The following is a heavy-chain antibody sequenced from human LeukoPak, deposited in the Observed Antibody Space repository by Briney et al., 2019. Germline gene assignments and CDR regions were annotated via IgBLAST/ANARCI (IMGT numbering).Heavy chain of an antibody. CDR3: AKIAAPRYYFDY. J-gene: IGHJ4*02. CDR1: GFTFSSYT. D-gene: IGHD6-13*01. V-gene: IGHV3-21*01. CDR2: ISTTSSYI. Sequence: PGESLRLSCAASGFTFSSYTMNWVRQAPGKGLEWVSSISTTSSYIYYADSVKGRFTISRDNAKDSLYLQMNSLRAEDTAVYYCAKIAAPRYYFDYWGQGTLVTVSS.